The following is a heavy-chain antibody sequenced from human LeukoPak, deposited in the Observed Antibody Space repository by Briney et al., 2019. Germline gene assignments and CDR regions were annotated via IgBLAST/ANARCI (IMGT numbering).Heavy chain of an antibody. V-gene: IGHV1-69*04. CDR3: ARGDDSSAPDWFDP. CDR1: GGTFSSYA. J-gene: IGHJ5*02. D-gene: IGHD3-22*01. CDR2: IIPIFGIA. Sequence: ASVKVSCKASGGTFSSYAISWVRQAPGQGLEWMGRIIPIFGIANYAQKFQGRVMITADKSTSTAYMELSSLRSEDTAVYYCARGDDSSAPDWFDPWGQGTLVTVSS.